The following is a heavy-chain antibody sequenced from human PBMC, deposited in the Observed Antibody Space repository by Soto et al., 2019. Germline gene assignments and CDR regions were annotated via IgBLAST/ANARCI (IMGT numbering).Heavy chain of an antibody. CDR2: ISYDGSNK. V-gene: IGHV3-30-3*01. J-gene: IGHJ6*02. CDR3: ASPTDGYYYYGMDV. CDR1: GFTFSSYA. Sequence: ESGGGVVQPGRSLRLSCAASGFTFSSYAMHWVRQAPGKGLEWVAVISYDGSNKYYADSVKGRFTISRDNSKNTLYLQMNSLRAEDTAVYYCASPTDGYYYYGMDVWGQGTTVTVSS.